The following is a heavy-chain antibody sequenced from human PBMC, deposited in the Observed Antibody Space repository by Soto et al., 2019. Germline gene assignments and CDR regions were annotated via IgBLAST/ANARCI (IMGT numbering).Heavy chain of an antibody. D-gene: IGHD2-15*01. Sequence: NPGGSLRLSCAASGFTFSDYYMSWIRQAPGKGLEWVSYISSSGDTIFYADSVKGRFTVSRDNAKNSLYLLMNNLRAEDTAVYYCADCSGGSCFSNYWGQGTLVTVSS. V-gene: IGHV3-11*01. CDR1: GFTFSDYY. CDR3: ADCSGGSCFSNY. CDR2: ISSSGDTI. J-gene: IGHJ4*02.